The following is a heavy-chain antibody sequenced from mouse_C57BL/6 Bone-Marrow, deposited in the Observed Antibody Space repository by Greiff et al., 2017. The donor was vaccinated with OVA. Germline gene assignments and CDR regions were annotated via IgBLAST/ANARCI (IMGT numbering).Heavy chain of an antibody. CDR2: IRNKANGYTT. V-gene: IGHV7-3*01. D-gene: IGHD6-1*01. J-gene: IGHJ2*01. Sequence: EVKLVESGGGLVQPGGSLSLSCAASGFTFTDYYMSWVRQPPGKALEWLGFIRNKANGYTTEYSASVKGRFTISRDNSQSILYLQMNALRAEDSATYYCARSSYPFDYWGQGTTLTVSS. CDR1: GFTFTDYY. CDR3: ARSSYPFDY.